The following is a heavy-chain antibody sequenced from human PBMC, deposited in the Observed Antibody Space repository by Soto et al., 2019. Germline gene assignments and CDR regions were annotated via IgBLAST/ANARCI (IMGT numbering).Heavy chain of an antibody. D-gene: IGHD6-6*01. V-gene: IGHV1-3*01. J-gene: IGHJ4*02. Sequence: GASAKVSCKASGYTFTSYAMHWVRQAPGQRLEWMGWINAGNGNTKYSQKFQGRVTITRDTSASTAYMELSSLRSEDTAVYYCARDFSVAARSGFDYWGQGTLVTVSS. CDR2: INAGNGNT. CDR1: GYTFTSYA. CDR3: ARDFSVAARSGFDY.